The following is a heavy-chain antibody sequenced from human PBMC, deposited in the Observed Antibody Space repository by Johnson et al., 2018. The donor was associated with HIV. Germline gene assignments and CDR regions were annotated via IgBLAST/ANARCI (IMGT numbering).Heavy chain of an antibody. J-gene: IGHJ3*02. Sequence: EVLLLESGGGVVQPGGSLRLSCAASGFTFSNYGIHWVRQAPGKGLEWVSYISSSGGTTYNADSVKGRFTIPRNNAKNSLYLQMNSLRVEDTAMYFCATVWRNKGRRCFGIWGPRTMVTVSS. D-gene: IGHD1/OR15-1a*01. CDR1: GFTFSNYG. V-gene: IGHV3-48*04. CDR2: ISSSGGTT. CDR3: ATVWRNKGRRCFGI.